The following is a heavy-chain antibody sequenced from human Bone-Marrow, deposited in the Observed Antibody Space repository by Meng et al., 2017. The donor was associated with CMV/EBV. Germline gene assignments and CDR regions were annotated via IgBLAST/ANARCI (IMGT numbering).Heavy chain of an antibody. J-gene: IGHJ4*02. D-gene: IGHD6-6*01. V-gene: IGHV3-33*06. Sequence: GESLKISCAASGFTFSSYGMHWVRQAPGKGLEWVAVLWSDGSNQYYADSAKGRFTISRDSSKNTLYLQMSSLRGEDTAVYYCAKGSVAARPREGFDYWGQGTLVTVSS. CDR1: GFTFSSYG. CDR2: LWSDGSNQ. CDR3: AKGSVAARPREGFDY.